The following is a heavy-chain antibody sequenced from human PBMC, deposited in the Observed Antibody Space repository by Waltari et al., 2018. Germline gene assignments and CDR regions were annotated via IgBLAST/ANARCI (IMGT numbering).Heavy chain of an antibody. D-gene: IGHD1-20*01. Sequence: QVHLQESGPGLVKPSETLSLISDSYWGWIRQPPGKGLEWIGYIHFTGVPNYSPSLESRVVISVDTSKNQFSLKVNSVTAADTAVYYCATLVTSCIEDNCYDALGSWGLGALVTVSS. J-gene: IGHJ4*02. CDR2: IHFTGVP. CDR1: SDSY. V-gene: IGHV4-59*13. CDR3: ATLVTSCIEDNCYDALGS.